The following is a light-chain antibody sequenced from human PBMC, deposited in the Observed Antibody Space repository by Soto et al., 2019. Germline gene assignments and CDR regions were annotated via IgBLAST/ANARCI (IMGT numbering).Light chain of an antibody. Sequence: QSALTQPPSVSAAPGQKVTISCSGSSSNIGNNYVSWYQQLPGTAPKLLIYDNNKRPSGIPDRFSGSKSGTSATLGITGLQTGDEADYYCGTWDSSLGAVVFGGGTQLTVL. CDR1: SSNIGNNY. J-gene: IGLJ2*01. V-gene: IGLV1-51*01. CDR3: GTWDSSLGAVV. CDR2: DNN.